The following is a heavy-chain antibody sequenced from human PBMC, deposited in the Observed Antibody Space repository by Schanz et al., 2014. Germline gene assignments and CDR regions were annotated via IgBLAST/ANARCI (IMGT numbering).Heavy chain of an antibody. D-gene: IGHD3-9*01. J-gene: IGHJ4*02. Sequence: EVQLVESGGGLVQPGGSLRLSCAASGFTFSGYWMSWVRQAPGEGLEWISNIGSSSSFIYYADSVKGRFTISRDNAKNSVYLQMNSLRDEDTAVYYCARTTNPFNFDSWPYLDYWGQGTLVTVSS. V-gene: IGHV3-48*02. CDR2: IGSSSSFI. CDR3: ARTTNPFNFDSWPYLDY. CDR1: GFTFSGYW.